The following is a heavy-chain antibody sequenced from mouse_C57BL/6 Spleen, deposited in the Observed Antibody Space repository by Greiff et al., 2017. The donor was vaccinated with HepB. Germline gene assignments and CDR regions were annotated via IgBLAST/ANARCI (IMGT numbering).Heavy chain of an antibody. J-gene: IGHJ4*01. CDR3: ARWDYYDYSYYAMDY. CDR1: GYSFTDYN. D-gene: IGHD2-4*01. Sequence: EVQLVESGPELVKPGASVKISCKASGYSFTDYNMNWVKQSNGKSLEWIGVINPNYGTTSYNQKFKGKATLTVDQSSSTAYMQLNSLTSEDSAVYYCARWDYYDYSYYAMDYWGQGTSVTVSS. CDR2: INPNYGTT. V-gene: IGHV1-39*01.